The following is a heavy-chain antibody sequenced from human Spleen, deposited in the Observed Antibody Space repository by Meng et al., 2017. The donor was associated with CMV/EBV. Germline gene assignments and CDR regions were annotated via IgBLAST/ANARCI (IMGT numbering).Heavy chain of an antibody. CDR1: GYTFTGYQ. D-gene: IGHD2-2*02. CDR3: ARVSEYCMTTNCYKVFDY. J-gene: IGHJ4*02. CDR2: INPNRGVT. Sequence: ASVKVSCKASGYTFTGYQIHWVRQAPGQGLEWMGLINPNRGVTSYVQKFQGRVTMTRDTSNGTAYMELTRLKSDDTAVYYCARVSEYCMTTNCYKVFDYWGQGTLVTVSS. V-gene: IGHV1-2*02.